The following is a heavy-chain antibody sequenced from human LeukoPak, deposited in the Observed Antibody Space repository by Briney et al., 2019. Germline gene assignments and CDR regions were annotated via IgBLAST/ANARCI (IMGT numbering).Heavy chain of an antibody. CDR2: ISWNSGNI. J-gene: IGHJ4*02. D-gene: IGHD3-10*01. V-gene: IGHV3-9*01. Sequence: PGRSLRLSCAASGINFDDYAMHWVRQVPGKGLEWVSGISWNSGNIGYSDSVKGRFTISRDNAKNSLYLQMNSLRAEDTAFYYCAKGRLRAYASGSGGFDFWGQGTLVTVSS. CDR1: GINFDDYA. CDR3: AKGRLRAYASGSGGFDF.